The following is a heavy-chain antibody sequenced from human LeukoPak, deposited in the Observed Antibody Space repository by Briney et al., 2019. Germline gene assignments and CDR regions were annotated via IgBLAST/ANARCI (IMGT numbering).Heavy chain of an antibody. CDR1: GGSISSGSYY. J-gene: IGHJ4*02. D-gene: IGHD3-16*01. CDR3: ARGLLGGYYFDY. CDR2: IYTSGST. V-gene: IGHV4-61*02. Sequence: SQTLSLTCTVSGGSISSGSYYWSWIRQPAGKGLEWIGRIYTSGSTNYNPSLKSRVTISVDTSKNQFSLKLSSVTAADTAVYYCARGLLGGYYFDYWGQGTLVTVSS.